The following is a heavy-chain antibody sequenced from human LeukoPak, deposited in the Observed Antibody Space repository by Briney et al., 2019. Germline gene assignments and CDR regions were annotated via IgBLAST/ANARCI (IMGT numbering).Heavy chain of an antibody. Sequence: GSLRLSCAASGFTFTSYVMSWVRQPPGKGLEWIGEINHSGSTNYNPSLKSRVTISVDTSKNQFSLKLTSVTAADTAVYYCARGLLWFGELSHGAFDIWGQGTMVTVSS. V-gene: IGHV4-34*01. CDR3: ARGLLWFGELSHGAFDI. CDR2: INHSGST. D-gene: IGHD3-10*01. J-gene: IGHJ3*02. CDR1: GFTFTSYV.